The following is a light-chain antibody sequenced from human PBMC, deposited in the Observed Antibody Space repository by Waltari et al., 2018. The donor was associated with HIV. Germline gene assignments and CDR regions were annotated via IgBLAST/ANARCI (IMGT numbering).Light chain of an antibody. J-gene: IGKJ4*01. CDR1: QSLLHSNGYNY. Sequence: DIVMTQSPLSLPVTPGEPAFISCRSSQSLLHSNGYNYLDWYLQKPGQSPKLLIYLGSNRASGVPDRFSGSGSGTDFTLTISRVEAEDVGVYYCMQTVQTPLTFGGGTKVEI. V-gene: IGKV2-28*01. CDR3: MQTVQTPLT. CDR2: LGS.